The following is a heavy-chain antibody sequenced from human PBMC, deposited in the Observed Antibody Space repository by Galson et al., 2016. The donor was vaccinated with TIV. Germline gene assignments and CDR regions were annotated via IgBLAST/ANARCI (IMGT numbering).Heavy chain of an antibody. Sequence: SLRLSCAASGFTFSSYEMNWVRQAPGKGLEWVSYIIESGRSTYYADSVKGRSTISRDNAKNSLFLQMSSLRAEDTAVYYCARGRGYCDTTSCYVDYWGQGPLVIVSS. J-gene: IGHJ4*02. CDR2: IIESGRST. CDR1: GFTFSSYE. CDR3: ARGRGYCDTTSCYVDY. D-gene: IGHD2-2*01. V-gene: IGHV3-48*03.